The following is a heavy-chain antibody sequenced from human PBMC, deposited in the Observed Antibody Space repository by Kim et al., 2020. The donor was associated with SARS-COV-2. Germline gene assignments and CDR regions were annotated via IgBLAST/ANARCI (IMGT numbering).Heavy chain of an antibody. CDR1: GGSISSGSYY. CDR3: ARGEGFYGV. V-gene: IGHV4-61*02. D-gene: IGHD4-17*01. J-gene: IGHJ4*02. CDR2: IYTSGST. Sequence: SETLSLTCTVSGGSISSGSYYWSWIRQPAGKGLEWIGRIYTSGSTNYNPSLKSRVTISVDTSKNQFSLKLSSVTAADTAVYYCARGEGFYGVWGQGTLVTVSS.